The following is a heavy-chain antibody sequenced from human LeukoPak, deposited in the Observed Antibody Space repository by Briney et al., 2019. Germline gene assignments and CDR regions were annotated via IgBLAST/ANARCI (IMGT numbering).Heavy chain of an antibody. V-gene: IGHV4-59*12. Sequence: SETLSLTCSVSGGSISDSYWSWIRQPPGKGLEWIGKIHDSGITNYNPSLKGRVTFSVDTSKKQFSLKLSSVTAADTAVYYCARVMMIVVVPAAWFDPWGQGTLVTVSS. J-gene: IGHJ5*02. CDR1: GGSISDSY. CDR2: IHDSGIT. CDR3: ARVMMIVVVPAAWFDP. D-gene: IGHD2-2*01.